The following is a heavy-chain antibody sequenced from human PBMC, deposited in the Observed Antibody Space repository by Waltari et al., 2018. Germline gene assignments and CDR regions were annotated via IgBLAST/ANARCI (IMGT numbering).Heavy chain of an antibody. CDR3: ARNQVETALGY. CDR2: IYSGGTT. D-gene: IGHD2-21*02. V-gene: IGHV3-53*01. CDR1: NY. Sequence: NYMTWLRQAPGKGLELVSLIYSGGTTYYEDSVRGRFTISRDGSKNTVYLQMNSLRAEDTAVYFCARNQVETALGYWGQGTLVTVSS. J-gene: IGHJ4*02.